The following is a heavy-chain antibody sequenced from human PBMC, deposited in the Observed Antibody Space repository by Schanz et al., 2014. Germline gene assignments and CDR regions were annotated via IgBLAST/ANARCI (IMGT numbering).Heavy chain of an antibody. V-gene: IGHV3-30-3*01. Sequence: VQLVESGGGLVKPGGSLRLSCAASGFTLSNSDMHWVRQAPGKGLEWVAVISYDGSNKYYADSVKGRFTISRDNSKNTLYLQMNSLRAEDTAVYYCAKQIHYDILTVTRNWGQGTLVTVSS. CDR3: AKQIHYDILTVTRN. CDR2: ISYDGSNK. J-gene: IGHJ4*02. D-gene: IGHD3-9*01. CDR1: GFTLSNSD.